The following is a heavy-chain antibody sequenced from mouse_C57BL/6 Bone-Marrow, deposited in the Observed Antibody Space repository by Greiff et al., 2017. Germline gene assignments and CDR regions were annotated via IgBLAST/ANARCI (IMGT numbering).Heavy chain of an antibody. V-gene: IGHV5-9*01. CDR3: AFKAWFAY. CDR2: ISGGGGNT. Sequence: EVKVVDSGGGLVKPGGSLKLSCAASGFTFSSYTMSWVRQTPEKRLEWVATISGGGGNTYYPDSVKGRFTISRDNAKNTLYLQMSRLRSEDTALYYCAFKAWFAYWGQGTLVTVSA. J-gene: IGHJ3*01. CDR1: GFTFSSYT.